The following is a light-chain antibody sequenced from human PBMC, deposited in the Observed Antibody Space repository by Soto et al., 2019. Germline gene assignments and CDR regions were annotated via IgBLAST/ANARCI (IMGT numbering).Light chain of an antibody. CDR1: QSVSSSY. J-gene: IGKJ1*01. CDR2: GAS. CDR3: QEYGTSRT. V-gene: IGKV3-20*01. Sequence: EILLTQSPGTLSLSPGERATLSCRASQSVSSSYLAWYQQKPGQAPRLLIYGASGRATGIPDRFSGSGSGTDFTLTISRLEPEDFAVYYCQEYGTSRTFGQGTKVDIK.